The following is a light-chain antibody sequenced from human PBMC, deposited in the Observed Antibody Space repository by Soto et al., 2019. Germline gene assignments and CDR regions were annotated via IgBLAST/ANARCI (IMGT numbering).Light chain of an antibody. CDR1: SRDVGGYNY. J-gene: IGLJ1*01. Sequence: QSALTQPDSVSGSPGQSITISCTGTSRDVGGYNYVSWYQQYPGKAPKLMIYDVSNRPSGISNRFSGSKSGNTASLTISGLQAEDEADYYCSSYTSSSTLYVFGTGTKVTVL. CDR2: DVS. CDR3: SSYTSSSTLYV. V-gene: IGLV2-14*01.